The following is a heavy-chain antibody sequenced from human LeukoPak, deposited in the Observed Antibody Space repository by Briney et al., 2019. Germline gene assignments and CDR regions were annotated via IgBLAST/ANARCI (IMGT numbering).Heavy chain of an antibody. CDR2: ISSDGRNK. CDR3: ASQV. CDR1: GFTFSSYG. Sequence: PGRSLRLSCAASGFTFSSYGMHWVRQPPGKGLEWVAGISSDGRNKNYADSVQGRFTISRDNSQNTLFLQLNNLRGEDTAVYYCASQVWGTGTTVTVSS. J-gene: IGHJ6*04. V-gene: IGHV3-30*19.